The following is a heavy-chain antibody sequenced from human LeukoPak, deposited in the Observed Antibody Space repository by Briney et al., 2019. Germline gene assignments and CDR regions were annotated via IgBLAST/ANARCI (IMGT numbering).Heavy chain of an antibody. CDR3: ARGLEMATITLMGY. J-gene: IGHJ4*02. CDR2: INAGNGNT. D-gene: IGHD5-24*01. Sequence: ASVKVSCKASGYTFTSYAMHWVRQAPGQRLEWMGWINAGNGNTKYSQEFQGRVTITRDTSASTAYMELSSLRSEDMAVYYCARGLEMATITLMGYWGQGTLVTVSS. V-gene: IGHV1-3*03. CDR1: GYTFTSYA.